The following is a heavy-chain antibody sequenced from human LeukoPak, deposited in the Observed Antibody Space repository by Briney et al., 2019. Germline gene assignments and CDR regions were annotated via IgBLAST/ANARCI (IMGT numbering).Heavy chain of an antibody. V-gene: IGHV6-1*01. CDR2: TYYRSKWYN. D-gene: IGHD3-10*01. Sequence: SQTLSLTCAISGDGVSSNTASWNWIRQSPSRGLEWLGMTYYRSKWYNQYAESVKSRIAINPDTSKNQFSLHLNSVTPEDTAIYYCARTYYFASGSYPQGFDPWGQGTLVIVSS. CDR3: ARTYYFASGSYPQGFDP. CDR1: GDGVSSNTAS. J-gene: IGHJ5*02.